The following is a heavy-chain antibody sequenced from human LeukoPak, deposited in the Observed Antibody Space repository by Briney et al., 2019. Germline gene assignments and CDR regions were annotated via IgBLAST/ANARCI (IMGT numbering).Heavy chain of an antibody. CDR1: GGSFSGYY. Sequence: SETLSLTCAVYGGSFSGYYWSWIRQPAGKGLEWIGRIYTSGSTNHNPSLKSRVTMSVDTSKNQFSLKLSSVTAADTAVYYCARDLSPEDSSFDLWGRGTLVTVSS. CDR3: ARDLSPEDSSFDL. J-gene: IGHJ2*01. D-gene: IGHD6-13*01. CDR2: IYTSGST. V-gene: IGHV4-4*07.